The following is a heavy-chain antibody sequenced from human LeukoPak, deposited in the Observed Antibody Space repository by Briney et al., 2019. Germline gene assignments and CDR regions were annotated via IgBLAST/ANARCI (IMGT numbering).Heavy chain of an antibody. V-gene: IGHV3-23*01. J-gene: IGHJ4*02. Sequence: GSLRLSCAASGFTFSSYAMSWVRQAPGKGLEWVSAISGSGGSTYYADSVKGRFTISRDNSKNTLYLQMNSLRAEDTAVYYCAKDGRGTMIVGDHFDYWGQGTLVTVSS. CDR2: ISGSGGST. D-gene: IGHD3-22*01. CDR1: GFTFSSYA. CDR3: AKDGRGTMIVGDHFDY.